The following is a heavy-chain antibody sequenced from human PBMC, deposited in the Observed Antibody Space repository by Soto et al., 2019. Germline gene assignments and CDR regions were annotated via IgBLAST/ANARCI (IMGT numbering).Heavy chain of an antibody. CDR2: INHSGST. CDR3: ARGISYSQGDV. V-gene: IGHV4-34*01. J-gene: IGHJ6*04. CDR1: CGSCRGFY. D-gene: IGHD2-21*01. Sequence: SLETLSLPCAVYCGSCRGFYWGWVRQPPGKGLEWIGEINHSGSTNYNPSLKSRVTISVDTSKNQFSLKLSSVTAADTAVYYCARGISYSQGDVWGKGTTVTVSS.